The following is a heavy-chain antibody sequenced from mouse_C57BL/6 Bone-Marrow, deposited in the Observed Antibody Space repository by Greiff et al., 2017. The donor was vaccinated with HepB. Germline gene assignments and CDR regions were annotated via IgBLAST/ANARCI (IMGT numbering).Heavy chain of an antibody. CDR3: TTGGITTVVATDY. CDR1: GFNIKDDY. J-gene: IGHJ2*01. D-gene: IGHD1-1*01. V-gene: IGHV14-4*01. CDR2: IDPENGDT. Sequence: EVHLVESGAELVRPGASVKLSCTASGFNIKDDYMHWVKQRPEQGLEWIGWIDPENGDTEYASKFQGKATITADTSSNTAYLQLSSLTSEDTAVYYCTTGGITTVVATDYWGQGTTLTVSS.